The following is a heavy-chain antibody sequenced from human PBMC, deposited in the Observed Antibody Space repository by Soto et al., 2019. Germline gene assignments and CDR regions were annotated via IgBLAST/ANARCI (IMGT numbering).Heavy chain of an antibody. J-gene: IGHJ5*02. D-gene: IGHD2-2*01. CDR3: ARDGSSANWIDP. CDR1: GDAIYIGGYY. CDR2: IYHTGKT. V-gene: IGHV4-31*03. Sequence: SETLSLTCTVSGDAIYIGGYYWTWIRQHPGKGLEWIGYIYHTGKTYYNPSLESRVTMSVDTSKNQFSLKLASVTAADTAVYYCARDGSSANWIDPWGQGTLVTVSS.